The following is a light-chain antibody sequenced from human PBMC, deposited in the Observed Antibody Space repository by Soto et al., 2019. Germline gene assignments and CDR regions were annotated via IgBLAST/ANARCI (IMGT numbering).Light chain of an antibody. CDR2: DAS. J-gene: IGKJ4*01. V-gene: IGKV1-13*02. CDR1: QGISSA. Sequence: AIQLTQSPSSLSASVGDRVTITCRASQGISSALAWYQQKPGKAPKLLIYDASSLESGVPSRFSGSGSGTDLTVTISSLQPEEFATYYCQQYNSYPLTFGGGTKVEIK. CDR3: QQYNSYPLT.